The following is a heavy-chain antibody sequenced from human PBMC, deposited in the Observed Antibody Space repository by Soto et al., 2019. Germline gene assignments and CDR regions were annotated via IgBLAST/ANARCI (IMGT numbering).Heavy chain of an antibody. CDR3: ASSTYYYDSSNYYGS. Sequence: EVQLVESGGGLVQPGGSLSLSCAASGFTFSSYGMNWVRQATGKGLEWFSYISSRSTTIYYADSVKGRFTIFRDNAKNSLYLQLNSLRDEDTDVYYCASSTYYYDSSNYYGSWGQGTLVTVSS. D-gene: IGHD3-22*01. J-gene: IGHJ4*02. CDR2: ISSRSTTI. V-gene: IGHV3-48*02. CDR1: GFTFSSYG.